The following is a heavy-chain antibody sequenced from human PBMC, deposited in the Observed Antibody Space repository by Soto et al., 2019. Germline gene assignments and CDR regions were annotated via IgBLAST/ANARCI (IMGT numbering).Heavy chain of an antibody. J-gene: IGHJ4*02. CDR3: ARMGCSSTSCYKEVEY. V-gene: IGHV3-21*01. Sequence: PWGSLRLSCAASGFTFSSYSMNCVRQAPGKGLEWVSSISSSSSYIYYADSVKGRFTISRDNAKNSLYLQMNSLRAEDTAVYYCARMGCSSTSCYKEVEYWGQGTLVNVSS. CDR2: ISSSSSYI. CDR1: GFTFSSYS. D-gene: IGHD2-2*02.